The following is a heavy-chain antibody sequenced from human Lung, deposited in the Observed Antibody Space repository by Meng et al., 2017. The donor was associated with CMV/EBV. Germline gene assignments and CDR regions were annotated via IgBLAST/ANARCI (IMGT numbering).Heavy chain of an antibody. D-gene: IGHD4-23*01. CDR2: TYYRPKWYH. V-gene: IGHV6-1*01. J-gene: IGHJ4*02. Sequence: QGPPQQTGPGLGQHSHTPSLTCAISEDIVSSNSAAWHWIRQSPSGGLEWLGRTYYRPKWYHEYAVSVKSRITISPDTPKNQFSLQLNSMTPEDTAVYYCARGINGGCGDWGQGTLVTVSS. CDR1: EDIVSSNSAA. CDR3: ARGINGGCGD.